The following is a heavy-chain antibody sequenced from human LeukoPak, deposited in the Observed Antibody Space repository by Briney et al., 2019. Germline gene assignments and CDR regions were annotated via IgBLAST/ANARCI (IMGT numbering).Heavy chain of an antibody. Sequence: GGSLRLSCAASGFTFNTYGMSWVRQAPGKGLEWVSGISWNSGSIGYADSVKGRFTISRDNAKNSLYLQMNSLRAEDTALYFCVKGYCISMNCYADYWGQGTLVTVSS. CDR1: GFTFNTYG. V-gene: IGHV3-9*01. CDR3: VKGYCISMNCYADY. D-gene: IGHD2-2*01. J-gene: IGHJ4*02. CDR2: ISWNSGSI.